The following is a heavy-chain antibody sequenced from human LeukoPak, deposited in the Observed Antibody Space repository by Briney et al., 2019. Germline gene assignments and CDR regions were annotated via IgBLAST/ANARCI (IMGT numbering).Heavy chain of an antibody. J-gene: IGHJ4*02. V-gene: IGHV1-2*02. CDR2: INPNSGGT. D-gene: IGHD3-16*02. CDR1: GYTFTDYY. CDR3: AHDYYDYVWGSYRPLDY. Sequence: ASVKVSCKASGYTFTDYYMHWVRQAPGQGLEWMGWINPNSGGTNYAQKFQGRVTMTRDTSISTAYMELSRLRSDDTAVYYCAHDYYDYVWGSYRPLDYWGQGTLVTVSS.